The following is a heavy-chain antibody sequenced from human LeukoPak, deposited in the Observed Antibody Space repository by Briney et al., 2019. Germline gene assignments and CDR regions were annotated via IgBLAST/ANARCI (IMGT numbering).Heavy chain of an antibody. D-gene: IGHD3-22*01. V-gene: IGHV3-23*01. CDR2: ISGSGSST. CDR1: GFTFSSYV. J-gene: IGHJ4*02. Sequence: PGGSLRLSCVASGFTFSSYVMSWVRQAPGKGLEWVSGISGSGSSTYDADSVKGRFTISRDNSKNALYLQMNSLRADDSAVYYCVKDRPDPRRVVGITQDSVDWGQGTLVTVSS. CDR3: VKDRPDPRRVVGITQDSVD.